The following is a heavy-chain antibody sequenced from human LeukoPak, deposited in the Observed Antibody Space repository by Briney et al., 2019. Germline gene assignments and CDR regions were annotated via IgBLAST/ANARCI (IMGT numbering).Heavy chain of an antibody. Sequence: GGSLRLSCAASGFTVSNNYMSWVRQAPGKGLEWVSVIYSGGSTYYADSVKGRFTISRDNSKNSLYLQMNSLRDEDTAVYYCARHDYGGNSGDSWGQGTLVTVSS. D-gene: IGHD4-23*01. CDR3: ARHDYGGNSGDS. CDR1: GFTVSNNY. V-gene: IGHV3-66*04. CDR2: IYSGGST. J-gene: IGHJ4*02.